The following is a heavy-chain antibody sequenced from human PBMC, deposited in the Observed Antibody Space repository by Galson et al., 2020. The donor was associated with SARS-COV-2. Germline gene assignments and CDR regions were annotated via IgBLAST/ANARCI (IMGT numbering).Heavy chain of an antibody. CDR2: FDPEDGET. Sequence: ASVKISCKVSGYTLTELYMHWVRQAPGKGLEWMGGFDPEDGETIYAQKFQGRVTMTEDTSTDTAYIELSSLRSEDTAVYYCATAFTIVGAISEDIEVYCYYGMDVWGHGTTVTVSS. CDR3: ATAFTIVGAISEDIEVYCYYGMDV. J-gene: IGHJ6*02. V-gene: IGHV1-24*01. D-gene: IGHD1-26*01. CDR1: GYTLTELY.